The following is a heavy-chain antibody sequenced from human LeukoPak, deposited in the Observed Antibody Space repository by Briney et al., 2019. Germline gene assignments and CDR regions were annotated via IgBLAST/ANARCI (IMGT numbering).Heavy chain of an antibody. CDR1: GGSFSGYY. CDR3: ARPSGIAAVWFDP. CDR2: INHSGST. Sequence: PSETLSLTCAVYGGSFSGYYWSWIRQPPGKGLEWIGEINHSGSTNYNPSLKSRVTISVDTPKNQFSLKLSSVTAADTAVYYCARPSGIAAVWFDPWGQGTLVTVSS. J-gene: IGHJ5*02. V-gene: IGHV4-34*01. D-gene: IGHD6-13*01.